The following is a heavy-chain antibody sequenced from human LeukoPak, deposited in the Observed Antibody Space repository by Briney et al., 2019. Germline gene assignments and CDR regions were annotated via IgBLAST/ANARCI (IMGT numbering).Heavy chain of an antibody. J-gene: IGHJ4*02. Sequence: GGSLRLSCAASGFTFSSYAMSWVRQAPGKGLEWVSAISGSGGSTYYADSVKGRFTISRDNSKNTLYLQMNSLRAEDTAVYYCARAEYDILTGYLPFDYWGQGTLVTVSS. CDR1: GFTFSSYA. CDR3: ARAEYDILTGYLPFDY. CDR2: ISGSGGST. D-gene: IGHD3-9*01. V-gene: IGHV3-23*01.